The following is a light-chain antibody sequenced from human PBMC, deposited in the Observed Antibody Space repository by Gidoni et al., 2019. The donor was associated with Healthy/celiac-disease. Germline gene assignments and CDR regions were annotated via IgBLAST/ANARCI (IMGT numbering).Light chain of an antibody. J-gene: IGKJ4*01. V-gene: IGKV1-39*01. CDR3: QQSYSTPLT. Sequence: DIQMTQSPSSLSASVGDRVTITCRASQSISSYLNWYQQKPGKAPKLLIYAASSLQSGVPSRFSGRGSGTAFTLTISSLQPEDFATYYCQQSYSTPLTFGGGTKVEIK. CDR2: AAS. CDR1: QSISSY.